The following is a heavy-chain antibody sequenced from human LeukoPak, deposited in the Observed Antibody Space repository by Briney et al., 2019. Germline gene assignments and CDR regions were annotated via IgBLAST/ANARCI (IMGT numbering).Heavy chain of an antibody. CDR1: GFTFNNYA. CDR2: ISGSGGST. J-gene: IGHJ4*02. D-gene: IGHD2-15*01. V-gene: IGHV3-23*01. CDR3: AKAPGYCSGGTCYDY. Sequence: GGSLRLSCAASGFTFNNYAMNWVRQAPGKGLEWVSVISGSGGSTYNADSVKGRFTISRDNSKNTLYLQMKSLRVDDTAVYYCAKAPGYCSGGTCYDYWGQGSLVAVSS.